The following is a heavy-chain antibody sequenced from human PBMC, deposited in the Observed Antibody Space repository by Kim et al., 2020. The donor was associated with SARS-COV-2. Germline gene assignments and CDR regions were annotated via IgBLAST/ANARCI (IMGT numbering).Heavy chain of an antibody. V-gene: IGHV4-59*01. J-gene: IGHJ5*02. Sequence: NPSLKSRVTISVDTSKNQFSLKLSSVTAADTAVYYCARVRTTVTNNWFDPWGQGTLVTVSS. CDR3: ARVRTTVTNNWFDP. D-gene: IGHD4-17*01.